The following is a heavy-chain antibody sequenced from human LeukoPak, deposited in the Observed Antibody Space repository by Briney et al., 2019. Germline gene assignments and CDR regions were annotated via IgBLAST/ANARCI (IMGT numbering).Heavy chain of an antibody. Sequence: GGSLRLSCEVSGFTFSNYWMMWVRQAPGKGLEWVASIDEDGSETNYVDSVTGRFTVSRDHAKNSLFLQMNSLRAEDTAVYYCVRYGRRANDQPFDVWGQGKMVNVFS. CDR3: VRYGRRANDQPFDV. CDR1: GFTFSNYW. D-gene: IGHD1-1*01. J-gene: IGHJ3*01. CDR2: IDEDGSET. V-gene: IGHV3-7*01.